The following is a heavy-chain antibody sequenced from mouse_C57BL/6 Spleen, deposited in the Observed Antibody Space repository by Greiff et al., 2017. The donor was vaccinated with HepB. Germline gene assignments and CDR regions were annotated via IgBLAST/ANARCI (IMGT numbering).Heavy chain of an antibody. Sequence: VKLVESGAELVRPGASVTLSCKASGYTFTDYEMHWVKQTPVHGLEWIGAIDPETGGTAYNQKFKGKAILTADKSSSTAYMELRSLTSEDSAVYYCTRGTVSYYFDYWGQGTTLTVSS. D-gene: IGHD1-1*01. CDR1: GYTFTDYE. CDR3: TRGTVSYYFDY. CDR2: IDPETGGT. V-gene: IGHV1-15*01. J-gene: IGHJ2*01.